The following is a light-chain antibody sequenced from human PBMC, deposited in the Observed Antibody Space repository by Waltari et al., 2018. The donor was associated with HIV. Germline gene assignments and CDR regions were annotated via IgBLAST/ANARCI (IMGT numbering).Light chain of an antibody. CDR3: QTWGSGIQV. V-gene: IGLV4-69*01. CDR1: SGNSSYA. CDR2: LNNDGSH. J-gene: IGLJ1*01. Sequence: QLVLTQSPSASASLGASVKLTCTLSSGNSSYAIAWHQQQPEKGPRYLMKLNNDGSHTKGDGIPNRFSGSSSGAERYLTISSLQSEDEADYYCQTWGSGIQVFGSGTKVTVL.